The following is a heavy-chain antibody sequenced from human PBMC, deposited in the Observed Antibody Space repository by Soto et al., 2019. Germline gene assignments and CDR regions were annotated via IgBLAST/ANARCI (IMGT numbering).Heavy chain of an antibody. Sequence: QLLESGGGLVQPGGSRRLSCAASGFNFGDYTMTWVRQAPGKGLVWISTISGGGGNSYYADVVKGRFTITRDNSKNPRYLQMNSLKGEDTALYCWAKETFGVGWTLDFWGQGTLVTVSS. V-gene: IGHV3-23*01. CDR1: GFNFGDYT. D-gene: IGHD3-3*01. CDR3: AKETFGVGWTLDF. CDR2: ISGGGGNS. J-gene: IGHJ4*02.